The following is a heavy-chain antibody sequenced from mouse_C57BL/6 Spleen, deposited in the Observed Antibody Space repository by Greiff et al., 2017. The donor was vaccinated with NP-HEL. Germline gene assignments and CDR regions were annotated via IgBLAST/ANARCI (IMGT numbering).Heavy chain of an antibody. J-gene: IGHJ2*01. CDR1: GYTFTDYE. CDR3: TRSASSGYYFDY. Sequence: QVQLKESGAELVRPGASVTLSCKASGYTFTDYEMHWVKQTPVHGLEWIGAIDPETGGTAYNQKFKGKAILTADKSSSTAYMELRSLTSEDSAVYYCTRSASSGYYFDYWGQGTTRTVSS. D-gene: IGHD3-2*02. V-gene: IGHV1-15*01. CDR2: IDPETGGT.